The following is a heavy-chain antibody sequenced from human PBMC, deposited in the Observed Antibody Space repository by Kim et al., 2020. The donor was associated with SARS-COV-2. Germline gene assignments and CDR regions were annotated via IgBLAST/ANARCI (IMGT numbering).Heavy chain of an antibody. CDR3: ARDNRNAYCSSTSCYEGHDAFDI. CDR1: GGTFSSYA. J-gene: IGHJ3*02. D-gene: IGHD2-2*01. V-gene: IGHV1-69*13. Sequence: SVKVSCKASGGTFSSYAISCVRQAPGQGLEWMGGIIPIFGTANYAQKFQGRVTITADESTSTAYMELSSLRSEDTAVYYCARDNRNAYCSSTSCYEGHDAFDIWGQGTMVTVSS. CDR2: IIPIFGTA.